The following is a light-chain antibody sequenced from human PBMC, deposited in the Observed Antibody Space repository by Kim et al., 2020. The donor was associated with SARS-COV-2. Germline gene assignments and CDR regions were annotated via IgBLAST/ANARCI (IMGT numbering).Light chain of an antibody. CDR3: QQYGSSPGWT. Sequence: EIVLTQSPGTLSLSPRERATLSCRASQSVSSSYLAWYQQKPGQAPRLLIYGASSRATGIPDRFSGSGSGTDFTLTISRLEPEDFAVYYCQQYGSSPGWTFGQGTKVDIK. CDR1: QSVSSSY. J-gene: IGKJ1*01. V-gene: IGKV3-20*01. CDR2: GAS.